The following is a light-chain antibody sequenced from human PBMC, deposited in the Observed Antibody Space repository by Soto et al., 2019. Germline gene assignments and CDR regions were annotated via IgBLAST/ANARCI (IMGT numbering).Light chain of an antibody. J-gene: IGLJ1*01. Sequence: QSVLTQPPSVSGAPGQRVTISCTGSSSNIGANYDVHWYQHLPGTAPKLLIYANSNRPSGVPDRFSGSKSGTSASLAITGLQAEDEADYCCQSYDSSLSGYVFGTGTKVTVL. CDR1: SSNIGANYD. CDR2: ANS. CDR3: QSYDSSLSGYV. V-gene: IGLV1-40*01.